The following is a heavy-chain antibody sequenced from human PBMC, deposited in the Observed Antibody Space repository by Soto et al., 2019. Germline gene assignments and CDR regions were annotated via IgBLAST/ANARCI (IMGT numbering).Heavy chain of an antibody. J-gene: IGHJ4*02. V-gene: IGHV3-74*01. D-gene: IGHD6-19*01. CDR1: GFTFSSSW. CDR3: ARGPSGWFGYDY. CDR2: INSGASTT. Sequence: GGSLRLSCAASGFTFSSSWMHCVRQAPGKGLVWVSRINSGASTTNYADSVKGRFTISRDNAKNTLYLQMDSLTAEDTAVYYCARGPSGWFGYDYWGQGTLVTVSS.